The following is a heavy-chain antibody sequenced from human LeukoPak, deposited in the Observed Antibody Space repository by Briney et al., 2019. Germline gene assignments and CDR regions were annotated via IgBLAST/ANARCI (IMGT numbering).Heavy chain of an antibody. CDR3: ETAIQLRPF. CDR2: IRFDESNT. D-gene: IGHD1-1*01. V-gene: IGHV3-30*02. J-gene: IGHJ4*02. Sequence: GGSLRLSCAASGFTFSSFGMHWVRQAPGKGLEWVAFIRFDESNTYYADSVKGRFTISRDNSKNTVYLQMNGLRPEDTAVYYCETAIQLRPFWGQGTLVTVSS. CDR1: GFTFSSFG.